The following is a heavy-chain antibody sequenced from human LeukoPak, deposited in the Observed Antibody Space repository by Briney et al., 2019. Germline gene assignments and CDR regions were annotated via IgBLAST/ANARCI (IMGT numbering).Heavy chain of an antibody. CDR1: RFTFSDYY. Sequence: GGSLRLSCAASRFTFSDYYMVWIRQAPGKGLEWISYISNSGNYANYADSVKGRFTISRDNAKNSLSLQMNSLRAEDTAVYYCYGANAEHWGQGTLVTVSS. D-gene: IGHD4-23*01. J-gene: IGHJ1*01. CDR3: YGANAEH. CDR2: ISNSGNYA. V-gene: IGHV3-11*06.